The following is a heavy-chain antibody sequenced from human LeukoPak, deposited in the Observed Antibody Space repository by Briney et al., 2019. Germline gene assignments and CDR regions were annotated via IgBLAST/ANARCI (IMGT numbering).Heavy chain of an antibody. Sequence: PGGSLRLSWAASGFTFGSYWMTWVRQAPGTGLQWVANIKPDGGEKYYVDSVKGRFTISRDNAKNSLYLEMNSLRPEDTAVYYCVRGSSGTAVRGISWAWFDPWGQGTLVTVSS. J-gene: IGHJ5*02. D-gene: IGHD3-10*01. V-gene: IGHV3-7*05. CDR1: GFTFGSYW. CDR3: VRGSSGTAVRGISWAWFDP. CDR2: IKPDGGEK.